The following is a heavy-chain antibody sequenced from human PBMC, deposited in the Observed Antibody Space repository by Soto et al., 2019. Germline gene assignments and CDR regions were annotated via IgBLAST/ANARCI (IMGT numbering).Heavy chain of an antibody. CDR1: GGSIGSSNW. Sequence: SETLSVTCAVSGGSIGSSNWWSWVRQPPGTGLEWIGEIYHSGSTNYNPSLKSRVTISVDKSKNQFSLKLSSVTAADTAVYYCARALCSGGSCSNDYGMDVWRQGTTVTVPS. V-gene: IGHV4-4*02. CDR3: ARALCSGGSCSNDYGMDV. D-gene: IGHD2-15*01. CDR2: IYHSGST. J-gene: IGHJ6*02.